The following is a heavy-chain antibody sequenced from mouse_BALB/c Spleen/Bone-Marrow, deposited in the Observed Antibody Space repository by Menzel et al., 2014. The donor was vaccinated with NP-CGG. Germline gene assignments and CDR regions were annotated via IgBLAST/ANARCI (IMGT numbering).Heavy chain of an antibody. J-gene: IGHJ4*01. Sequence: VQLQESGAELAKPGASVKMSCKASGYTFTRYWIHWVKPGPGQGLEWIGYINPSTGYTEYNQKFKDKATLTADKSSSTAYMQLSSLTSEESAVYYCARGDYYGKGGAMDYWGQGTSVTVSS. V-gene: IGHV1-7*01. CDR2: INPSTGYT. CDR1: GYTFTRYW. D-gene: IGHD1-1*01. CDR3: ARGDYYGKGGAMDY.